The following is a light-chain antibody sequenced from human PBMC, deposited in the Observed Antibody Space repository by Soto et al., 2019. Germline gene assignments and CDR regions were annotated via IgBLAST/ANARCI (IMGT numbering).Light chain of an antibody. Sequence: QSVLTQPPSASGTPGQRVTISCSGSSSNIGSNYVYWYRQLPGTAPKLLIYRNNQRPSGVADRFSASKSGTSASLAISGLRSEDEDDYYCAAWDDSLSGALFGGGTQLTVL. CDR1: SSNIGSNY. V-gene: IGLV1-47*01. CDR2: RNN. J-gene: IGLJ7*01. CDR3: AAWDDSLSGAL.